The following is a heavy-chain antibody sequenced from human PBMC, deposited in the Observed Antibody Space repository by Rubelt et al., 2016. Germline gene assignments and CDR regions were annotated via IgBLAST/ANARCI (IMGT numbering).Heavy chain of an antibody. CDR1: GGSFSGYY. CDR3: ARGKEGLGVTMMDY. J-gene: IGHJ4*02. Sequence: QVQLQQWGAGLLKPSETLSLTCAVYGGSFSGYYWSWIRQPPGKGLEWIDEINHSGSTNYNPSLKSRVTISVDPSKSQFSLKLSSVTAAGTAVYDGARGKEGLGVTMMDYWGQGTLVTVSS. D-gene: IGHD3-22*01. CDR2: INHSGST. V-gene: IGHV4-34*01.